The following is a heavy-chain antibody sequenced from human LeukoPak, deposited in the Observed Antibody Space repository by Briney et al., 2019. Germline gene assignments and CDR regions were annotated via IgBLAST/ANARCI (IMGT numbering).Heavy chain of an antibody. J-gene: IGHJ4*02. Sequence: SSVKVSCKASGGTFSSYAISWVRQAPGQGLEWMGGIIPIFGTANYAQKFQGRVTITADESTSTACMELSSLRSEDTAVYYCARGPSYYDSSGYYSHFDYWGQGTLVTVSS. D-gene: IGHD3-22*01. CDR3: ARGPSYYDSSGYYSHFDY. CDR2: IIPIFGTA. V-gene: IGHV1-69*01. CDR1: GGTFSSYA.